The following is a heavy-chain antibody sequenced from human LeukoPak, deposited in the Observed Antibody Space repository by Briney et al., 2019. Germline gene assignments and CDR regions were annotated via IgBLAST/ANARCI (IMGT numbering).Heavy chain of an antibody. CDR2: IGNNGGYT. CDR1: GFTFSSSA. Sequence: GGSLRLSCAASGFTFSSSAMSWVRQAPGKGLEWVSAIGNNGGYTYYADSVQGRFTISRDNSKNTLCLQMNSLRAEDTAVYYCAKQLGYCSDGSCYFPYWGQGTLVTVSS. J-gene: IGHJ4*02. D-gene: IGHD2-15*01. CDR3: AKQLGYCSDGSCYFPY. V-gene: IGHV3-23*01.